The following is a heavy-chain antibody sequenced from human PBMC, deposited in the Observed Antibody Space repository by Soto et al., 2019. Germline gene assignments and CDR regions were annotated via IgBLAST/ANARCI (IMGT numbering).Heavy chain of an antibody. CDR2: IWYDGSNK. CDR1: GVTFSSYG. CDR3: ARSPRVRDPHEFWTSYWFDP. D-gene: IGHD3-3*01. Sequence: GGSLILSCAESGVTFSSYGMDWVRQAPGTWLEWVAVIWYDGSNKYYADSVKGRFTISRDNSKNTLYLQMNSLRAEDTAVYYCARSPRVRDPHEFWTSYWFDPWGQGTPVTVSS. V-gene: IGHV3-33*01. J-gene: IGHJ5*02.